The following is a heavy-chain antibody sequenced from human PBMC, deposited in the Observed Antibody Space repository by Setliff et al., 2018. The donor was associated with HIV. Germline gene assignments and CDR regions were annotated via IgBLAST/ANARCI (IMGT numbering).Heavy chain of an antibody. CDR2: INAGNGNI. Sequence: GASVKVSCKASGYTFTSYAMHWVRQAPGQSLEWMGWINAGNGNIRYSQKFQGRVSLTRDTSASTVYLDLSSLRAEDTAIYYCASSWSRVPYYGMDVWGQGTTVTVSS. V-gene: IGHV1-3*01. CDR3: ASSWSRVPYYGMDV. CDR1: GYTFTSYA. D-gene: IGHD6-13*01. J-gene: IGHJ6*02.